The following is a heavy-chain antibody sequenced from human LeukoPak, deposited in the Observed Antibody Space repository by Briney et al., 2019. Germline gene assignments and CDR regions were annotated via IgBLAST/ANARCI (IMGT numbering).Heavy chain of an antibody. V-gene: IGHV1-69*13. Sequence: SVKVSCKASGGTFSSYAISWVRQAPGQGLEWMGGIIPIFGTANYAQKFQGRVTITADESTSTAYMELSSLRSEDTAVYYCASHYCSSTSCYADYGMDVWGKGTTVTVSS. CDR2: IIPIFGTA. J-gene: IGHJ6*04. CDR3: ASHYCSSTSCYADYGMDV. CDR1: GGTFSSYA. D-gene: IGHD2-2*01.